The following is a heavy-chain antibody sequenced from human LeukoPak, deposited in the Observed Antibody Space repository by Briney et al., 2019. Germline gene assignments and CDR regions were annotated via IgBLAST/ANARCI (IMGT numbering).Heavy chain of an antibody. CDR1: GGSISSGSYY. D-gene: IGHD2-15*01. CDR2: IYTSGST. V-gene: IGHV4-61*02. J-gene: IGHJ4*02. Sequence: PSETLSLTCTVSGGSISSGSYYWSWIRQPAGKGLEWIGRIYTSGSTNYNPSLKSRVTISVDTSKNQFSLKLSSVTAADTAVYYCARQFQGYYSGGSCPYYFDYWGQGTLVTVSS. CDR3: ARQFQGYYSGGSCPYYFDY.